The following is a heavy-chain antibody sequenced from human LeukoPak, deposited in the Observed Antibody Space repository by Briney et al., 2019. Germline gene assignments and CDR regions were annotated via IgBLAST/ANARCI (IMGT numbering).Heavy chain of an antibody. D-gene: IGHD3-10*01. CDR1: GYTFNRYG. V-gene: IGHV1-18*01. Sequence: GASVKVSCKASGYTFNRYGITWLRQAPGQGFEWMGWISAYDGNTNYAQKLQGRVTMTTDTSTSTAYMELRSLRSDDTAVYYCARLGFGYYGSGSYSYWGQGTLVTVSS. CDR2: ISAYDGNT. CDR3: ARLGFGYYGSGSYSY. J-gene: IGHJ4*02.